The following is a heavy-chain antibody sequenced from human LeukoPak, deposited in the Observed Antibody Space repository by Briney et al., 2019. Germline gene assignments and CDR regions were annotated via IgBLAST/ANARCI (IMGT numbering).Heavy chain of an antibody. CDR1: GFTFSTYS. J-gene: IGHJ3*02. CDR2: ISSSSSYI. Sequence: GGSLRLSCAASGFTFSTYSMNWVRQAPGKGLEWVSCISSSSSYIYYADSVKGRFTISRDNAKNSLYLQMNSLRVEDTAVYYCARGEIGYSSSWYVFAFDIWGQGTMVTVSS. V-gene: IGHV3-21*01. CDR3: ARGEIGYSSSWYVFAFDI. D-gene: IGHD6-13*01.